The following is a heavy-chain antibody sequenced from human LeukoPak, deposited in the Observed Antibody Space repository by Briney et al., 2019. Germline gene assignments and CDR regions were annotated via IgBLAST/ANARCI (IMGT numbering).Heavy chain of an antibody. J-gene: IGHJ4*02. Sequence: PGGSLRLSCAASGFTFNNYAMHWVRQAPGKGLEWVAVISYDGSNKYYADSVKGRFTISRDNSKNTLYLQMNSLRDQDTAVYYCGRSDIILVRGAPVGGWGQGTLVTVSS. CDR3: GRSDIILVRGAPVGG. CDR2: ISYDGSNK. CDR1: GFTFNNYA. V-gene: IGHV3-30*04. D-gene: IGHD3-10*01.